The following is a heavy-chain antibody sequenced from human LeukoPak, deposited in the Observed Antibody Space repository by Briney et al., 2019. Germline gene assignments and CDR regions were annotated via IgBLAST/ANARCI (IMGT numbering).Heavy chain of an antibody. J-gene: IGHJ5*02. CDR2: ISGRADST. Sequence: PGGSLRLSCAASGFTFNHYAMNWVRQAPGKGLEWVSAISGRADSTYYADSVKGRFTISRDYSKNTLYLQMNSLRTEETAVYYCAKGPAMVRGTFDPWGQGTLVTVSS. D-gene: IGHD3-10*01. CDR1: GFTFNHYA. CDR3: AKGPAMVRGTFDP. V-gene: IGHV3-23*01.